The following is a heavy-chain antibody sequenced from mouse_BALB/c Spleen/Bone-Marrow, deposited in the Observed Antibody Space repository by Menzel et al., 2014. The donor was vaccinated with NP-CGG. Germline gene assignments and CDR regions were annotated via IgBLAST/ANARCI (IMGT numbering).Heavy chain of an antibody. CDR2: INPYNDYT. CDR3: VLYTYCAMDY. D-gene: IGHD1-3*01. Sequence: EVYLHQSAAALVRPWASEKISCKAFGYTFTNHHINWVKQRPGQGLDWIGYINPYNDYTSHNQKFKGKATLTVDKSSSTAYMELSSLTSEDSAVYYCVLYTYCAMDYWGQGTSVTVSS. V-gene: IGHV1S45*01. J-gene: IGHJ4*01. CDR1: GYTFTNHH.